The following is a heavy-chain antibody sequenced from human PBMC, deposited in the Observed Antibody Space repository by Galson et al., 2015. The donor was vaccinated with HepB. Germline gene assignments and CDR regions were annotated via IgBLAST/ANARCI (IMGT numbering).Heavy chain of an antibody. CDR3: ARVADYSFWSAYHFDY. D-gene: IGHD3-3*01. CDR2: IKQDGSEK. Sequence: SLRLSCAASGFTLSNYWMSWVRQAPGKGLEWVANIKQDGSEKYYVDSVKGRFTTSRDNAENSLYLQMNNLRAEDTAVYYCARVADYSFWSAYHFDYWGQGTLVIVSS. J-gene: IGHJ4*02. V-gene: IGHV3-7*03. CDR1: GFTLSNYW.